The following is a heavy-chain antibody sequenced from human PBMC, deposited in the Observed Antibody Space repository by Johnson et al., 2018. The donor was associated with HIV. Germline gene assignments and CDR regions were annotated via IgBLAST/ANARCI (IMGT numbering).Heavy chain of an antibody. J-gene: IGHJ3*02. D-gene: IGHD7-27*01. CDR3: TRVNRNWGIEAFDI. Sequence: VQLVESGGDLVQPGGSLRLSCVASGFSATTYYMTWVRQAPRKGLEWVSLIYTSGDTFYAASVKGRFTISRDDSKSIAYLQMNSLKTEDTAVYYCTRVNRNWGIEAFDIWGQGTMVTVSS. V-gene: IGHV3-66*01. CDR2: IYTSGDT. CDR1: GFSATTYY.